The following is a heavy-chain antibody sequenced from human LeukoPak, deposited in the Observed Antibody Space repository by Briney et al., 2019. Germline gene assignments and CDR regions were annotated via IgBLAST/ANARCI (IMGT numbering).Heavy chain of an antibody. V-gene: IGHV3-49*04. Sequence: GGSLRLSCTASGFTFGDYAMSWVRQAPGKGLEWVGFIRSKAYGGTTEYTASVKGRFTISRDDSKSIAYLQMNSLKTEDTAVYYCTREGWFGWPFAEYYYYMDVWGKGTTVTISS. CDR2: IRSKAYGGTT. CDR3: TREGWFGWPFAEYYYYMDV. J-gene: IGHJ6*03. D-gene: IGHD6-19*01. CDR1: GFTFGDYA.